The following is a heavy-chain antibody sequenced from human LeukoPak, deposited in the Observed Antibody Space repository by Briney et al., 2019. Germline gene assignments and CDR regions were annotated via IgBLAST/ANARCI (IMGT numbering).Heavy chain of an antibody. CDR1: GGSFSGYY. Sequence: SETLSLTCAVYGGSFSGYYLSWIRQPPGKGLEWIGEINHSGSTNYNPSLKSRVTISVDTPKNQFSLKLSSVTAADTAVYYCARGVRAGYWVYWGQGTLVTVSS. CDR2: INHSGST. CDR3: ARGVRAGYWVY. J-gene: IGHJ4*02. V-gene: IGHV4-34*01. D-gene: IGHD3-22*01.